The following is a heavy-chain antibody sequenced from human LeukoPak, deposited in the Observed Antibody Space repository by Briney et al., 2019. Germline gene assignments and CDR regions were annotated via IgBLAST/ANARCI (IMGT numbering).Heavy chain of an antibody. CDR3: ARVAVGAFDI. J-gene: IGHJ3*02. V-gene: IGHV1-46*01. Sequence: ASVKVSCKASGGTFSSYAISWVRQAPGQGLEWMGIINPSGGSTSYAQKFQGRVTMTRDTSTSTVYMELSSLRSEDTAVYYCARVAVGAFDIWGQGTTVTLSS. CDR1: GGTFSSYA. CDR2: INPSGGST.